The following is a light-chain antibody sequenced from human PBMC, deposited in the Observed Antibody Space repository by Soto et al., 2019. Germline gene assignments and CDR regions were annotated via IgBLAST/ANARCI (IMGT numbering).Light chain of an antibody. CDR2: AAS. J-gene: IGKJ5*01. V-gene: IGKV1-39*01. CDR3: QQSYSTLYT. CDR1: QSISSY. Sequence: DIQMTQSPSSLSASVGDRVTITCRASQSISSYLNWYQQKPGKAPKLLIYAASSLQSGVPSRFSGSGSWTDFTLTISSLHPEDFATYYCQQSYSTLYTFGQGTRLEIK.